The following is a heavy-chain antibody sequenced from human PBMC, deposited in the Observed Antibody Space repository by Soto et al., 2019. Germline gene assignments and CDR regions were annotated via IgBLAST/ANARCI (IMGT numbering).Heavy chain of an antibody. D-gene: IGHD2-2*03. CDR1: GYRFTSYC. J-gene: IGHJ6*03. Sequence: GASLKISCTGSGYRFTSYCISWVRQMPGKGLEWMGRIDPSDSYTNYSPSFQGHVTISADKSISTAYLQWSSLRAEDTAVYVCAREPLFVGYYYYMDVWGKGTTVTVSS. CDR2: IDPSDSYT. V-gene: IGHV5-10-1*01. CDR3: AREPLFVGYYYYMDV.